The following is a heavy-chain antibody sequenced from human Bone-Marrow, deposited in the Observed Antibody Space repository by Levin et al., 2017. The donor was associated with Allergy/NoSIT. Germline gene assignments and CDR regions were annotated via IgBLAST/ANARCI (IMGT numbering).Heavy chain of an antibody. Sequence: SETLSLTCTVSGGSISNIDYFWGWVRQPPGKGLEWIGSVYYSGSTYYNPSFKTRVAVSVDTSKNQFSLKLSSMTATDTALYYCARHRLEYGSASYVQYFDSWGQGNLVTVSS. J-gene: IGHJ4*02. D-gene: IGHD3-10*01. CDR2: VYYSGST. CDR1: GGSISNIDYF. V-gene: IGHV4-39*01. CDR3: ARHRLEYGSASYVQYFDS.